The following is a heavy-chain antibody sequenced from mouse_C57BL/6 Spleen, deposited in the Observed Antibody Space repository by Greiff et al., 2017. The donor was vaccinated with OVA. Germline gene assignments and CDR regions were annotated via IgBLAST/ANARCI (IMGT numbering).Heavy chain of an antibody. J-gene: IGHJ1*03. CDR3: ARWITKDWYFDV. CDR2: ISSGSSTI. V-gene: IGHV5-17*01. CDR1: GFTFSDYG. Sequence: EVHLVESGGGLVKPGGSLKLSCAASGFTFSDYGMHWVRQAPEQGLEWVAYISSGSSTIYYADTVKGRFTISRDNAKNTLFLQMTSLRSEDTAMYYCARWITKDWYFDVWGTGTTVTVSS. D-gene: IGHD1-1*01.